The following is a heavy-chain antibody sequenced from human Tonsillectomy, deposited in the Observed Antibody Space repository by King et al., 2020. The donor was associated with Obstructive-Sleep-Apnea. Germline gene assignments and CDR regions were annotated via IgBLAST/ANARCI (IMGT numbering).Heavy chain of an antibody. V-gene: IGHV1-18*04. CDR1: GYSFTSYG. CDR3: ARSPWTMEGLYLDY. CDR2: FLSYNGNT. Sequence: QLVQSGAEVKEPGASVKVSCKTSGYSFTSYGVSWVRQAPGQGLEWMGWFLSYNGNTNYAQKLKGRVTVTTDTSTSTAYMELRSLRSDDTAVYYCARSPWTMEGLYLDYWGQGTLVTVSS. J-gene: IGHJ4*02. D-gene: IGHD4/OR15-4a*01.